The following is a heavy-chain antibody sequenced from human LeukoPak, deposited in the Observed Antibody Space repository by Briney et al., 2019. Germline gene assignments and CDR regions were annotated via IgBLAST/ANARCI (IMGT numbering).Heavy chain of an antibody. CDR1: GFTFSSYS. Sequence: PGGSLRLSCAAPGFTFSSYSMNWVRQAPGKGLEWVSSISSSSSYIYYADSVKGRFTISRDNAKNSLYLQMNSLRAEDTAVYYCARARVGEGYYYYYMDVWGKGTTVTISS. D-gene: IGHD3-10*01. CDR3: ARARVGEGYYYYYMDV. V-gene: IGHV3-21*01. J-gene: IGHJ6*03. CDR2: ISSSSSYI.